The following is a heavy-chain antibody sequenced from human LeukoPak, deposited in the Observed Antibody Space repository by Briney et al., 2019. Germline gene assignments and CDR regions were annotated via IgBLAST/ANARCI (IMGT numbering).Heavy chain of an antibody. V-gene: IGHV6-1*01. J-gene: IGHJ3*02. Sequence: SQTLSLTCVISGDSVSSNSAAWHWIRQSPSRCLEWLGRTYYRSKWHNDYAESVKSRIAINPETSKNQFSLQLNSVTPEDTAVYYCVRSSSGTNGAFEIWGQGTMVTVSS. CDR3: VRSSSGTNGAFEI. D-gene: IGHD6-19*01. CDR2: TYYRSKWHN. CDR1: GDSVSSNSAA.